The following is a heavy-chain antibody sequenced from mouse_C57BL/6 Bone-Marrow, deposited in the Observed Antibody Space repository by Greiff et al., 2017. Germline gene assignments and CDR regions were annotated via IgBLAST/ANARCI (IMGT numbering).Heavy chain of an antibody. D-gene: IGHD2-3*01. CDR3: ASHIYDGYYGGYFDV. Sequence: EVQRVESGGGLVQPGGSLCLSCAASGFTFTDYYMSWVRQPPGKALEWLGFIRNKANGYTTEYSASVKGRFTISRDNSQSILYLQMNALRAEDSATYYCASHIYDGYYGGYFDVWGTGTTVTVSS. V-gene: IGHV7-3*01. CDR1: GFTFTDYY. CDR2: IRNKANGYTT. J-gene: IGHJ1*03.